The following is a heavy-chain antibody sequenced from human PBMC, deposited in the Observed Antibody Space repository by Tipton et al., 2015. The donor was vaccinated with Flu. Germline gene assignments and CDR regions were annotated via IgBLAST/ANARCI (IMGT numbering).Heavy chain of an antibody. CDR3: ARGDFWSGYYVDC. D-gene: IGHD3-3*01. J-gene: IGHJ4*02. CDR2: IYYSGST. V-gene: IGHV4-61*01. CDR1: GGSVSSGSYY. Sequence: TLSLTCTVSGGSVSSGSYYWSWIRQPPGKGLEWIGYIYYSGSTNYNPSLKSRVTISVDTSKNQFSLKLSSVTAADTAVYYCARGDFWSGYYVDCWGQGTLVTVSS.